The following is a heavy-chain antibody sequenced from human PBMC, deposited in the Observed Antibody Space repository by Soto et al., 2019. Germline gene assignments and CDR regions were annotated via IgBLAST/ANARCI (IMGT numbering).Heavy chain of an antibody. CDR2: ISDNGGRT. Sequence: GGSLRLSCAASGFTFSTYAMTWVRQAPGKGLESVSGISDNGGRTYYADSVKGRFTISRDNSKNTLYLQMNSLRAEDTAIYYCARDLHTTIPEAPAFWGRGTLVTVSS. CDR3: ARDLHTTIPEAPAF. CDR1: GFTFSTYA. J-gene: IGHJ4*02. V-gene: IGHV3-23*01. D-gene: IGHD2-2*02.